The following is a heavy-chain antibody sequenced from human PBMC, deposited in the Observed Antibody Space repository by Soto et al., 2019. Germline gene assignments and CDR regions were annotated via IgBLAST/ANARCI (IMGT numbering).Heavy chain of an antibody. V-gene: IGHV1-3*01. CDR2: INPGNGNT. J-gene: IGHJ6*02. Sequence: ASVKVSCKASGYTFTPYAMHWVRQAPGQSLEWMGWINPGNGNTKYSQKFQGRVTLTRDTSASTAYMELSSLTSQDTAVYYCARDPPWAIAATLVRYYYYGMDVWGQGTTVTVSS. CDR1: GYTFTPYA. D-gene: IGHD2-15*01. CDR3: ARDPPWAIAATLVRYYYYGMDV.